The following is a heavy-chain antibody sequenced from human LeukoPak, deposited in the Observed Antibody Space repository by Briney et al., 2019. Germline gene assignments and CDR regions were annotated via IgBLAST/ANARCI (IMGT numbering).Heavy chain of an antibody. CDR2: ISRSSSTI. J-gene: IGHJ3*02. CDR3: ASFGSHYYDSSGFDAFDI. V-gene: IGHV3-48*01. Sequence: TGGSLRLSCAASGFTCSICSMNWVRQAPVKGLAWVSYISRSSSTIYYADSVKGRFTISRDNSKNTLYLQMNSLRAEDTAVYYCASFGSHYYDSSGFDAFDIWGQGTMVTVSS. CDR1: GFTCSICS. D-gene: IGHD3-22*01.